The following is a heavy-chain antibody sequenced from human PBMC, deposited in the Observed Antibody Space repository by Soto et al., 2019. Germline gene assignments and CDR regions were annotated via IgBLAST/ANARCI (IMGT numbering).Heavy chain of an antibody. D-gene: IGHD5-18*01. V-gene: IGHV3-33*01. J-gene: IGHJ4*01. CDR2: IWNDGSNK. CDR1: GFTFNTYA. CDR3: ARDLGGSYGTFGY. Sequence: PGGSLRLSCAASGFTFNTYAMDWVRQAPGKGLEWVAVIWNDGSNKYYADSVKGRFTISRDTSKNTLYLQMNSLRAEDTAVYYCARDLGGSYGTFGYRGDVTLLTISS.